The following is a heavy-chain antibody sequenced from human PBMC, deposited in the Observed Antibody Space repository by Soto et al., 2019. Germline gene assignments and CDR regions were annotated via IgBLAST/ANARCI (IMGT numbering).Heavy chain of an antibody. CDR2: ISHDGSYK. Sequence: QPGGSLRLSCAASGFSFTTYVMHWVRQAPGKGPEWVAVISHDGSYKYYGDAVKGRFTISRDTSKNAVYLEMNSLRPEDTAVYYCAKGLLTVVGTTLPRDAFNIWGQGTMVTVSS. J-gene: IGHJ3*02. D-gene: IGHD1-26*01. CDR1: GFSFTTYV. V-gene: IGHV3-30*18. CDR3: AKGLLTVVGTTLPRDAFNI.